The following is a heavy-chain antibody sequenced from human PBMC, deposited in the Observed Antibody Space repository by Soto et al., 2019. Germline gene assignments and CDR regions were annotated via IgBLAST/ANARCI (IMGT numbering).Heavy chain of an antibody. CDR2: IIPIFGTA. D-gene: IGHD3-10*01. J-gene: IGHJ5*02. V-gene: IGHV1-69*06. Sequence: SVKVSCKASGGTFSSYAISWVRQAPGQGLEWMGGIIPIFGTANYAQKFQGRVTITADKSTSTAYMELSSLRSEDTAVYYCAREDYYGSGSYYTFNWLDPWGQGTMVTVYS. CDR1: GGTFSSYA. CDR3: AREDYYGSGSYYTFNWLDP.